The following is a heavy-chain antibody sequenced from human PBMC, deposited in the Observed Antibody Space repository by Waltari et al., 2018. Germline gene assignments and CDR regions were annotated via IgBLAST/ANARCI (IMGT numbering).Heavy chain of an antibody. CDR1: GGSISSYY. V-gene: IGHV4-59*01. J-gene: IGHJ6*02. CDR2: IYYSGST. CDR3: ARSVYSYDYYYYGMDV. D-gene: IGHD5-18*01. Sequence: QVQLQESGPGLVKPSETLSLTCTVSGGSISSYYWSWIRQPPGKGLEWIGYIYYSGSTNNNPSLKSRCTISVDTSKNQFSLKLSSVTAADTAVYYCARSVYSYDYYYYGMDVWGQGTTVTVSS.